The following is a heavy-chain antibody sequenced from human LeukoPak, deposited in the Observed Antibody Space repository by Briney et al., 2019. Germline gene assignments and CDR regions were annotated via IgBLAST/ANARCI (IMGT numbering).Heavy chain of an antibody. CDR3: ARVPYDSSGYLDY. J-gene: IGHJ4*02. D-gene: IGHD3-22*01. Sequence: SETLSLTCTVSGGSISSGGYYWSWIRQHPGKGLEWIGYIYYSGSTYYNPSLKSRVTISVETSKNQFSLKLSSVTAADTAVYYCARVPYDSSGYLDYWGQGTLVTVSS. CDR1: GGSISSGGYY. CDR2: IYYSGST. V-gene: IGHV4-31*03.